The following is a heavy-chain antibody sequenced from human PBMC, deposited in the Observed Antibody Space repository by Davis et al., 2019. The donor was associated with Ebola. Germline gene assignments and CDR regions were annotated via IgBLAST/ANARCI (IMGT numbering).Heavy chain of an antibody. J-gene: IGHJ4*02. Sequence: ASVKVSCKASGYTFTGYYMHWVRQAPGQGLEWMGWINPNSGGTNYAQKFQGRVTMTRDTSISTAYMELSRLRSDDTAVYYCARDRVGVVVAQADYWGQGTLVTVSS. CDR3: ARDRVGVVVAQADY. CDR1: GYTFTGYY. D-gene: IGHD2-15*01. CDR2: INPNSGGT. V-gene: IGHV1-2*02.